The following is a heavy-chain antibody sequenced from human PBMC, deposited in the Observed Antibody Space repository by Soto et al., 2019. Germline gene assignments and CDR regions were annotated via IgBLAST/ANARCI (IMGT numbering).Heavy chain of an antibody. Sequence: ASVKVSCKASGYTFTSYGISWVRQAPGQGLEWMGWISAYNGNTNYAQKLQGRVTMTTDTSTSTAYMELRSLRSDDTAVYYCARGLDYYDSSGRARFDYWGQGTLVTVSS. J-gene: IGHJ4*02. CDR1: GYTFTSYG. D-gene: IGHD3-22*01. V-gene: IGHV1-18*01. CDR3: ARGLDYYDSSGRARFDY. CDR2: ISAYNGNT.